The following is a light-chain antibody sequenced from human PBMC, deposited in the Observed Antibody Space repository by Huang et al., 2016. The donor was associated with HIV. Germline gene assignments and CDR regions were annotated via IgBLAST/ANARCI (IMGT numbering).Light chain of an antibody. CDR3: QYGET. V-gene: IGKV1-5*03. CDR1: QNISSW. J-gene: IGKJ1*01. Sequence: DIQMTQSPSTLSVFVGDRLTTTCRASQNISSWLAWYQQKPGKAPRLLIYEISSLESGGPSRFSGSGSGTEFTLTISSLQPDDIGTYYCQYGETFGQGSKVEFK. CDR2: EIS.